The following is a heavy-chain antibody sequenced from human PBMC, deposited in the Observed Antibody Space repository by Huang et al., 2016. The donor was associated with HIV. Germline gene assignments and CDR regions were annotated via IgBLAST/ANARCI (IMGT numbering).Heavy chain of an antibody. D-gene: IGHD6-13*01. Sequence: QITLKESGPTLVKPTQTLTLTCTFSGFSLTSSGVAVGWIRQPPGKALEWLALIYWDNEELFSPSLKTRLTITKDTTKNEVVLTMTNMDPVDTATYYCVHRLRYGKWYVDYWGQGVLVTVSS. V-gene: IGHV2-5*02. CDR1: GFSLTSSGVA. CDR3: VHRLRYGKWYVDY. J-gene: IGHJ4*02. CDR2: IYWDNEE.